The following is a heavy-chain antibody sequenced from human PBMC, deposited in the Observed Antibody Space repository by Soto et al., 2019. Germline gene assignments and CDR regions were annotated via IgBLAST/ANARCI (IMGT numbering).Heavy chain of an antibody. D-gene: IGHD3-22*01. CDR3: AKEISSGYYYLDY. J-gene: IGHJ4*02. V-gene: IGHV3-30*18. CDR1: GFTFSSYG. Sequence: GGSLRLSCAASGFTFSSYGMHWVRQAPGKGLEWVAVISYDGCNKYYADSVKGRFTISRDNSKNTLYLQMNSLRAEDTAVYYCAKEISSGYYYLDYWGQGTLVTVSS. CDR2: ISYDGCNK.